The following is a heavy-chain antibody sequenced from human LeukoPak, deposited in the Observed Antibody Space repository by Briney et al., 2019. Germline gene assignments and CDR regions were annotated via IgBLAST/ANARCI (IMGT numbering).Heavy chain of an antibody. CDR1: GGPFSGYY. D-gene: IGHD3-10*01. J-gene: IGHJ5*02. CDR2: INHSGST. V-gene: IGHV4-34*01. Sequence: SETLSLTCAVYGGPFSGYYWSWIRQPPGKGLEWIGEINHSGSTNYNPSLKSRVTISVDTSKNQFSLKLSSVTAADTAVYYCAIGQRFGYDDKNWFDPWGQGTLVTVSS. CDR3: AIGQRFGYDDKNWFDP.